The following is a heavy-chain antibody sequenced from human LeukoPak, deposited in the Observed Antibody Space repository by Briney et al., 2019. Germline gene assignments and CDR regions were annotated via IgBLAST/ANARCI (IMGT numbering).Heavy chain of an antibody. CDR3: ARDDRVPRCFQH. Sequence: SETLSLTCAVYGGSFSGYYWTWIRQPPGKGLEWIGEINHSGSTNYNVSLKTRVTISEDTSKNRISLKLSSVTAADTAVYYCARDDRVPRCFQHWGQGTLVTVSS. CDR1: GGSFSGYY. D-gene: IGHD3-16*01. V-gene: IGHV4-34*01. J-gene: IGHJ1*01. CDR2: INHSGST.